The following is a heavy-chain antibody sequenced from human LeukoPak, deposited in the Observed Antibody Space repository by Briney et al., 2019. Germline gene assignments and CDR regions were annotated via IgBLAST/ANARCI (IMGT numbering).Heavy chain of an antibody. J-gene: IGHJ2*01. D-gene: IGHD2-2*01. V-gene: IGHV4-34*01. Sequence: SETLSLTCAVYGESFSGYYWSWIRQPPGKGLEWIGEVNHIGRTNYNPSLKSRVTISVDTSKNQFSLKLSSVTAADTAVYYCARDACSSTSCYGYGGIDWYFDLWGRGTLVTVSS. CDR1: GESFSGYY. CDR3: ARDACSSTSCYGYGGIDWYFDL. CDR2: VNHIGRT.